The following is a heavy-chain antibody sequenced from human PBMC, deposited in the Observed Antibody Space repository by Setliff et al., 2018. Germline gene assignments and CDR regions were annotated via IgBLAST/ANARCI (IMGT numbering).Heavy chain of an antibody. CDR2: ISTSGNTV. Sequence: GESLKISCAASGFIFSEYYMNWIRQAPGKGLEWVSYISTSGNTVDYLDSVKGRFTISRDNAKNLMYLEMNSLRAEDTAVYYCARDITLTTVREGGMDVWGKGTAVTVSS. CDR3: ARDITLTTVREGGMDV. CDR1: GFIFSEYY. V-gene: IGHV3-11*01. J-gene: IGHJ6*03. D-gene: IGHD3-10*01.